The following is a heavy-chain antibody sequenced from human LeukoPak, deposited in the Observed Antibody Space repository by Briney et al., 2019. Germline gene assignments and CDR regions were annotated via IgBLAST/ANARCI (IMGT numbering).Heavy chain of an antibody. J-gene: IGHJ6*03. D-gene: IGHD3-3*01. CDR3: ARGRFGVVLNYDYFYYMDV. CDR2: ISSSSSYI. CDR1: GFTFSSYS. V-gene: IGHV3-21*01. Sequence: GGSLRLSCAASGFTFSSYSMNWVRQAPGKGLEWVSSISSSSSYIYYADSVKGRFTISRDNAKNSLYLQMNSLRAEDTAVYYCARGRFGVVLNYDYFYYMDVWGKGTTVTVSS.